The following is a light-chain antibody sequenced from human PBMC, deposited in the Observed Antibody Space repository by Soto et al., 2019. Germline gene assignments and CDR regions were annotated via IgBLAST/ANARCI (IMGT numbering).Light chain of an antibody. CDR2: GAS. Sequence: EIVLTQSPDTLSLSPGERATLFCRASQSIRSQLAWYQHKPGQAPRLLIYGASSRATGIPDRFSGSGSGTDFTLTISRLEPEDFAVYYCQQYGSSPRTFGQGTKVEIK. J-gene: IGKJ1*01. CDR3: QQYGSSPRT. CDR1: QSIRSQ. V-gene: IGKV3-20*01.